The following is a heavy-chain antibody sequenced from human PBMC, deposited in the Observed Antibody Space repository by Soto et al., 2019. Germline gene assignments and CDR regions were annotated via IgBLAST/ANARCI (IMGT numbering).Heavy chain of an antibody. Sequence: GGSLRLSCAASGFTFTTHAMHWVRQAPGKGLEWVALISSDGGNKCYANSVKGRFTISRDISKNTLYLQMNSLRAEDTALYYCARDYSLYDYYYYYGMDVWGQGTTVTVSS. CDR3: ARDYSLYDYYYYYGMDV. V-gene: IGHV3-30-3*01. CDR1: GFTFTTHA. J-gene: IGHJ6*02. D-gene: IGHD6-13*01. CDR2: ISSDGGNK.